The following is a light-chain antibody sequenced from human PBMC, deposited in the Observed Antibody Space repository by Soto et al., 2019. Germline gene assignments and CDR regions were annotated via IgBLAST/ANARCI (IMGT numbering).Light chain of an antibody. J-gene: IGKJ2*01. CDR1: QVIGSRY. Sequence: EIVMTQSPGTLSLSPGERATISCRASQVIGSRYLAWYHQKSGQAPRLLIYGASSRATGIPDRFSGSGSGTDFTLTISRLEPEDFRVYYCQQFGSSIPHTFGQGTQLEIK. CDR2: GAS. CDR3: QQFGSSIPHT. V-gene: IGKV3-20*01.